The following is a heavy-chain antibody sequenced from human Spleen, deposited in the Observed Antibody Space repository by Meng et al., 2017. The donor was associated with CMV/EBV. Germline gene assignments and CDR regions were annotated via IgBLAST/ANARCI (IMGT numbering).Heavy chain of an antibody. V-gene: IGHV3-74*01. CDR3: ARGIFGVVIEVHFDY. CDR2: INSNGSST. Sequence: SGFAFSGYWMRWVRQAPGKGLGWVSRINSNGSSTSYEDAVKGRFTISRDNAKNTLYLQMNSLRAEDTAVYYCARGIFGVVIEVHFDYWGQGTLVTVSS. J-gene: IGHJ4*02. CDR1: GFAFSGYW. D-gene: IGHD3-3*01.